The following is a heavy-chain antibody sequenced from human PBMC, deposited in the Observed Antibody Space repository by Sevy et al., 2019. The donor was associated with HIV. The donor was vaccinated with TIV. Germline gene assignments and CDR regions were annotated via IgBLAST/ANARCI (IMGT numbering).Heavy chain of an antibody. Sequence: GSLRLSCTVSGGYINSYYWSWIRQPPGKGLEWIGYIFYSGSTNYNPSLKSRVTISVDTSKNQFSLNLTSVTAADTAVYYCARDHYDSSGFDYWGQGTLVTVSS. CDR2: IFYSGST. CDR3: ARDHYDSSGFDY. CDR1: GGYINSYY. V-gene: IGHV4-59*01. J-gene: IGHJ4*02. D-gene: IGHD3-22*01.